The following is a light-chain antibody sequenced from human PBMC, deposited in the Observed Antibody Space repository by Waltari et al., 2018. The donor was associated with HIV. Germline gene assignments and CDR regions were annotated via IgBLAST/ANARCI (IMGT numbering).Light chain of an antibody. Sequence: DIQMTQSPSSLSASVGARFSIPCRASQAVANKVIWFQQKPGKAPKLLIYDASRLPSGVPSRFSGSGSGTDFTLSINDVQPDDFASYFCQQLSSFPLTFGPGTRVDVK. CDR2: DAS. V-gene: IGKV1-39*01. J-gene: IGKJ3*01. CDR1: QAVANK. CDR3: QQLSSFPLT.